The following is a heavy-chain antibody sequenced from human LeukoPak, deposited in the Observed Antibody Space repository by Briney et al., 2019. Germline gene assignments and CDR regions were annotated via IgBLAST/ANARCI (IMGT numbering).Heavy chain of an antibody. V-gene: IGHV4-39*07. D-gene: IGHD3-22*01. CDR3: ARLDSSGYYPQSYFDY. Sequence: SETLSLTCTVPGGSISGSSYYWGWIRQPPGKGLEWIGSIYHSGSTYYNPSLKSRVTISVDTSKNQFSLKLSSVTAADTAVYYCARLDSSGYYPQSYFDYWGQGTLVTVSS. CDR1: GGSISGSSYY. CDR2: IYHSGST. J-gene: IGHJ4*02.